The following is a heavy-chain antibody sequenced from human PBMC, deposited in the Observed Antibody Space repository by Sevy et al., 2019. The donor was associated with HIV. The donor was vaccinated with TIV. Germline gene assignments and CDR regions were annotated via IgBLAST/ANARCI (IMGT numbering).Heavy chain of an antibody. D-gene: IGHD3-22*01. CDR1: GFTFSSYW. CDR3: ARVSVYYYDSSGYYTTGNAFDI. V-gene: IGHV3-7*03. J-gene: IGHJ3*02. Sequence: GGSLRLSCAASGFTFSSYWMSWVRQAPGKGLEWVANIKQDGSEKYYVDSVKGRFTISRDNAKNSLYLQMNSLRAEDTAVYYCARVSVYYYDSSGYYTTGNAFDIWGQGTMVTVSS. CDR2: IKQDGSEK.